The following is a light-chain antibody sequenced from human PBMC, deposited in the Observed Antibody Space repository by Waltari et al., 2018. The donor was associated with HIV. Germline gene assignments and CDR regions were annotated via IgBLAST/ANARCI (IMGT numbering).Light chain of an antibody. Sequence: EIWLTQSPATLALSPGERATISCRACQSVSSYLAWYHQKPGQAHRLLIYDASNRATGIPARFSGSGSGTDFTLTISSLEPEDFAVYYCQQRSNWPPRLTFGQGTRLEIK. CDR3: QQRSNWPPRLT. CDR2: DAS. J-gene: IGKJ5*01. CDR1: QSVSSY. V-gene: IGKV3-11*01.